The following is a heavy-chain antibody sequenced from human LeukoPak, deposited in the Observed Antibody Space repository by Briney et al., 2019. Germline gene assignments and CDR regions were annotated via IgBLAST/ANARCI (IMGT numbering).Heavy chain of an antibody. CDR2: IYYSGTP. D-gene: IGHD1-26*01. J-gene: IGHJ4*02. CDR3: ARHGGSYDFDF. CDR1: GGSISSYY. Sequence: SETLSLTCTVSGGSISSYYWSWIRQPPGNPGKGLEWIGYIYYSGTPNYNSTLKSRVTMSVDTSKNQFSLKLSSVTAADTAVYYCARHGGSYDFDFWGQGTLVTVSS. V-gene: IGHV4-59*08.